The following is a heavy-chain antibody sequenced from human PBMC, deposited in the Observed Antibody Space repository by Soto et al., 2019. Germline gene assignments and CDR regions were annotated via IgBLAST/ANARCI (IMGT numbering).Heavy chain of an antibody. Sequence: QVQLVQSGAEVKEPGASVKVSCKASGYTFTNYGLVWVRQAPGQGLEWMGWISGYNGNTNYVEKLRGRVTMTTDTSTSTAYMELRNLRSDDTAVYYCARDSDYGGSFWFFDLWGRGTLVTVAS. CDR1: GYTFTNYG. V-gene: IGHV1-18*01. D-gene: IGHD4-17*01. J-gene: IGHJ2*01. CDR3: ARDSDYGGSFWFFDL. CDR2: ISGYNGNT.